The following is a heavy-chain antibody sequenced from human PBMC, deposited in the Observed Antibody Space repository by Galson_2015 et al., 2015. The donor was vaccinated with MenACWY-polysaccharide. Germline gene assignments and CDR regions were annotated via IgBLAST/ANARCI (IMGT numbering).Heavy chain of an antibody. J-gene: IGHJ4*02. V-gene: IGHV3-23*01. Sequence: SLRLSCAAAGFTFSSYAMSWVRQAPGKGLEWVSSMSGSGGSTYYADSVKGRFTISRDNSKNTLYVQMNSLRAEDTAVYYCAKAYSSGWYVADYWGQGTLVTVSS. CDR3: AKAYSSGWYVADY. D-gene: IGHD6-19*01. CDR2: MSGSGGST. CDR1: GFTFSSYA.